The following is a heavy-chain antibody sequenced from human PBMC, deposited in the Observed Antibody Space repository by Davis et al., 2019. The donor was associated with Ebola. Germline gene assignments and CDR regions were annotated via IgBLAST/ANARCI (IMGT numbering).Heavy chain of an antibody. CDR1: GGSISSGGYY. Sequence: MPSETLSLTCTVSGGSISSGGYYWSWIRQHPGKGLEWIGYIYYSGSTYYNPSLKSRVTISVDTSKNQFSLKLSSVTAADTAVYYCQITILGDYYGMDVWGQGTTVTVSS. CDR3: QITILGDYYGMDV. D-gene: IGHD3-9*01. V-gene: IGHV4-31*03. CDR2: IYYSGST. J-gene: IGHJ6*02.